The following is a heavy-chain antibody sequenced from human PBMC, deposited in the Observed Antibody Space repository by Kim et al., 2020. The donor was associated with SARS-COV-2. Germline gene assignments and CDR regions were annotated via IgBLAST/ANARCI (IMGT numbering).Heavy chain of an antibody. CDR3: ARDSEPGYYGSGSYYVPGY. CDR1: GYTFTSYY. J-gene: IGHJ4*02. Sequence: ASVKVSCKASGYTFTSYYMHWVRQAPGQGLEWMGIINPSGGSTSYAQKFQGRVTMTRDTSTSTVYMELSSLRSEDTAVYYCARDSEPGYYGSGSYYVPGYWGQGTLVTVSS. CDR2: INPSGGST. V-gene: IGHV1-46*01. D-gene: IGHD3-10*01.